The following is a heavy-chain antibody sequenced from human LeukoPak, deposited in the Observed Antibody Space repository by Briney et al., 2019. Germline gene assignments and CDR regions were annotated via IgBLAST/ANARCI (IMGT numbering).Heavy chain of an antibody. CDR1: GFTFSTYG. CDR3: ARGRKKFYYDSSGVDAFDI. D-gene: IGHD3-22*01. CDR2: ISDTGGNT. V-gene: IGHV3-23*01. Sequence: GGSLRLSCAASGFTFSTYGMIWVRQAPGKGLEWVSSISDTGGNTYYADSVKGRFTISRDNAKNSLYLQMNSLRAEDTAVYYCARGRKKFYYDSSGVDAFDIWGQGTMVTVSS. J-gene: IGHJ3*02.